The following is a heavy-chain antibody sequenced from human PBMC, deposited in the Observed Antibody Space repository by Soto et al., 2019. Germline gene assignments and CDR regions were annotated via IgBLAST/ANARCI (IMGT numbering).Heavy chain of an antibody. J-gene: IGHJ4*02. CDR2: IYHSGST. Sequence: LSLPCAVSGGSISSSNWWSWVRQPPGKGLEWIGEIYHSGSTNYNPSLKSRVTISVDKSKNQFSLKLSSVTAADTAVYYCARAGVSGSFFDYWGQGTLVTVSS. D-gene: IGHD3-10*01. CDR3: ARAGVSGSFFDY. V-gene: IGHV4-4*02. CDR1: GGSISSSNW.